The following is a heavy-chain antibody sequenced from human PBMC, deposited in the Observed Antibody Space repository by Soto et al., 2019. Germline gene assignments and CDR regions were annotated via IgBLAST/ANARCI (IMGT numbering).Heavy chain of an antibody. Sequence: ASVKVSCKASGYIFTAYSLHWVRQAPGQGLEWVGWFNPNSGDTIYAQKFQGRVTLTGDTSISTAYMELYSLTSDDTAVYYCAREASAVISLDYWGQGTLVTVSS. J-gene: IGHJ4*02. V-gene: IGHV1-2*02. CDR1: GYIFTAYS. CDR2: FNPNSGDT. D-gene: IGHD6-19*01. CDR3: AREASAVISLDY.